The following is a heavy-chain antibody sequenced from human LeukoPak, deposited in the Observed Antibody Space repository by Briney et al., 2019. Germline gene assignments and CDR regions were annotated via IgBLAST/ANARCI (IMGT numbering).Heavy chain of an antibody. Sequence: SETLSLTCAVYGGSFSGYYWSWIRQPPGKGLEWIGEINHSRSTNYNPSLKGRVTISVDTSKNQFSLKLSSVTAADTAVYYCARGRPVVYDFWSGYNWFDPWGQGTLVTVSS. J-gene: IGHJ5*02. V-gene: IGHV4-34*01. CDR2: INHSRST. D-gene: IGHD3-3*01. CDR3: ARGRPVVYDFWSGYNWFDP. CDR1: GGSFSGYY.